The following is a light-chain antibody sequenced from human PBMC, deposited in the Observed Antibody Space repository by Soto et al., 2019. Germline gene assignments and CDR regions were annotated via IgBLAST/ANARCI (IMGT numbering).Light chain of an antibody. J-gene: IGKJ1*01. CDR2: DAS. V-gene: IGKV1-5*01. Sequence: DIQMTQSPSSLSASVGDRVTVTCRASQSISNYLNWYQQKPGKAPKLLFYDASALPRGVPSRFSGSGSGTKFTLTIASLQPDDFATYYCQQYETFSGTFGPGTKVDIK. CDR3: QQYETFSGT. CDR1: QSISNY.